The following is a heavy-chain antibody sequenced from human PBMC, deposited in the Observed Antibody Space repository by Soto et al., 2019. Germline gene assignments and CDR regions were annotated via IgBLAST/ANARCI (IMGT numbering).Heavy chain of an antibody. Sequence: QVPLVQSGAEVKKPGASVKVSCKASGYTFTSYGINWVRQATGQGLEWMGWMNPNSGNKGYAQKFQGRVTMTRNTSISTDYMELSSLRSEDTAVYYCARADYGDLLYYYSYMDVWGKGTTVTVSS. D-gene: IGHD4-17*01. CDR3: ARADYGDLLYYYSYMDV. CDR1: GYTFTSYG. J-gene: IGHJ6*03. CDR2: MNPNSGNK. V-gene: IGHV1-8*01.